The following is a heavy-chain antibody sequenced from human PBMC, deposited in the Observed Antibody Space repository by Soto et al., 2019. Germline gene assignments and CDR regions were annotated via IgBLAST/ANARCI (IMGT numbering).Heavy chain of an antibody. CDR1: GFTFSSYW. Sequence: PGGSLRLSCAASGFTFSSYWMSWVRQAPGKGLEWVANIKQDGSETYYADSVKGRFTISRDNSKDTLYLQMNSLRAEDTAVYYCAKGPSTWDYWGQGTLVTVSS. D-gene: IGHD1-26*01. J-gene: IGHJ4*02. CDR2: IKQDGSET. V-gene: IGHV3-7*05. CDR3: AKGPSTWDY.